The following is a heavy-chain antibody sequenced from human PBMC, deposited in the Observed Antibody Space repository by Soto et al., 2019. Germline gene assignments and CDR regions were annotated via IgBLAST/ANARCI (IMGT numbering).Heavy chain of an antibody. Sequence: DVQVVESGGRLVRPGGSLRLSCAASGFTFSNYWLHWVRQTPGKGLVWVSRIKFDGSITNYADSVKGRVTLSRDNAKNTVYLQMDSLRADDTAVYYCARGARNYYYFDYWGQGTLVTVSS. J-gene: IGHJ4*02. CDR1: GFTFSNYW. CDR2: IKFDGSIT. D-gene: IGHD1-7*01. V-gene: IGHV3-74*01. CDR3: ARGARNYYYFDY.